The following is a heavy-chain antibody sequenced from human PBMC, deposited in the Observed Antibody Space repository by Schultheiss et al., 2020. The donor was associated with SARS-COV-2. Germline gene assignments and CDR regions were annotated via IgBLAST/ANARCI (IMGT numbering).Heavy chain of an antibody. J-gene: IGHJ4*02. D-gene: IGHD6-19*01. V-gene: IGHV4-31*03. CDR3: ARSGDSSVDY. CDR2: IYYSGST. Sequence: SETLSLTCTVSGGSISSGGYYWSWIRQHPGKGLEWIGYIYYSGSTYYNPSLKSRVTISVDTSKNQFSLKLSSVTAADTAVYYCARSGDSSVDYWGQGTLVTVSS. CDR1: GGSISSGGYY.